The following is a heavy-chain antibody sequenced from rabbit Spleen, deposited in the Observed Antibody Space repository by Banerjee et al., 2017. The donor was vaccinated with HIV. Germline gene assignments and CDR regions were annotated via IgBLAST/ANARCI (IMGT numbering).Heavy chain of an antibody. Sequence: QSQLVESGGGLVQPEGSLTLTCTASGFSFSSSYWICWVRQAPGKGLEWIACIIGDSSSTTAYASWAKGRFTISKTSSTTVTLQMTSLAAADTATYFCAREKADNPDYIDLWGPGTLVTVS. J-gene: IGHJ4*01. CDR1: GFSFSSSYW. V-gene: IGHV1S45*01. CDR2: IIGDSSSTT. D-gene: IGHD7-1*01. CDR3: AREKADNPDYIDL.